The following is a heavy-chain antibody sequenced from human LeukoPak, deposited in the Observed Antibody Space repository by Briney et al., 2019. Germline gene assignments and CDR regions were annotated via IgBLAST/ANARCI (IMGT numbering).Heavy chain of an antibody. Sequence: QPGGSLRLSCAVSGFTFNNYAMSWVRQAPGKGLEWVSAISGSGGSTYYADSVKGRFSISRDNSKNTLYLQMNSLRAEDTALYYCANGGLAGAIDYWGQGTLVTVSS. J-gene: IGHJ4*02. D-gene: IGHD3-16*01. V-gene: IGHV3-23*01. CDR3: ANGGLAGAIDY. CDR2: ISGSGGST. CDR1: GFTFNNYA.